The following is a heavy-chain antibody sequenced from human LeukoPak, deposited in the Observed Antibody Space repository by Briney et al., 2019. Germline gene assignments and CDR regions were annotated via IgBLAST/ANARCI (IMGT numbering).Heavy chain of an antibody. V-gene: IGHV6-1*01. CDR1: GDSVSSNIAA. Sequence: SQTPSLTCAISGDSVSSNIAAWHWIRQSPSRDPEWLGRTYYRSKWYNDYAVSMRSRITINPDTSKNQFSLQLNSVTPEDTAVYCCARATRGAYLFDYWGQGSLVTVSS. J-gene: IGHJ4*02. CDR2: TYYRSKWYN. CDR3: ARATRGAYLFDY. D-gene: IGHD3-16*01.